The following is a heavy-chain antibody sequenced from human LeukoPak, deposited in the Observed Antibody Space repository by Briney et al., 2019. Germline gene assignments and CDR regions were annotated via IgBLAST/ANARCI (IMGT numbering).Heavy chain of an antibody. CDR2: IYYSGST. CDR1: NDSITKSY. CDR3: ARTPRPASVAAGNNWFDP. D-gene: IGHD1-14*01. Sequence: AETLSLACTISNDSITKSYWNWVRQPAGKGLEWIGYIYYSGSTYYNPSLKSRVTISLDMSRTQFSLKLSSVTAADTAVYYCARTPRPASVAAGNNWFDPWGQGTLVTVSS. V-gene: IGHV4-59*06. J-gene: IGHJ5*02.